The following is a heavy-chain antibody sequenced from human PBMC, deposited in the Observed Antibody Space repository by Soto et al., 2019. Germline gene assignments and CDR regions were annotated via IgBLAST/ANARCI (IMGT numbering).Heavy chain of an antibody. CDR1: GFTFSSYA. J-gene: IGHJ4*02. Sequence: GGSLRLSCAASGFTFSSYAMSWVRQAPGKGLEWVSLISGDGGSTYYADSVKGRFTISRDNSKNSLYLQMNSLRTEDTALYYCAKEAPGRVWYPTFDYWGQGTLVTVSS. V-gene: IGHV3-43*02. CDR2: ISGDGGST. CDR3: AKEAPGRVWYPTFDY. D-gene: IGHD3-10*01.